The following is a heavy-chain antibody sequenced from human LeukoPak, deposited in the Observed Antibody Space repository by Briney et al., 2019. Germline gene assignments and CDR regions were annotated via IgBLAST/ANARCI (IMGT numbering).Heavy chain of an antibody. CDR2: VYYDGNT. CDR3: ASPGYCSGSSCYSGYFQH. Sequence: GGSLRLSCAASGFSFGNYWMNWVRQAPGKGLEWVSVVYYDGNTYYADSVKGRFTISRDSSKNTLYLQMNSLRAEDTAVYYCASPGYCSGSSCYSGYFQHWGQGTLVTVSS. V-gene: IGHV3-53*01. D-gene: IGHD2-15*01. J-gene: IGHJ1*01. CDR1: GFSFGNYW.